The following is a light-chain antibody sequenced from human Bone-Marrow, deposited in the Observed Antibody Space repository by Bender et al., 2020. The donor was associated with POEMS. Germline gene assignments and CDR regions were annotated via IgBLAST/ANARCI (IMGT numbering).Light chain of an antibody. CDR2: EAT. CDR3: CTFAEGPTLV. V-gene: IGLV2-23*01. J-gene: IGLJ2*01. CDR1: SSDIGAYNL. Sequence: QSALTQPASVSGSPGQSIVLSCIGSSSDIGAYNLVSWYQHHPGKAPTLIIYEATTRPSGVSSRFSGSRSENTASLPIFAPRGGDEAVYMWCTFAEGPTLVFGGGPKVPVL.